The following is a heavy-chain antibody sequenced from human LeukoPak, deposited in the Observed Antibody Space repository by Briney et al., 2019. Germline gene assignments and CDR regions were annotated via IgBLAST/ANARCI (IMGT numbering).Heavy chain of an antibody. CDR3: ARAYGDYTGALY. D-gene: IGHD4-17*01. CDR2: IYPGDSDT. CDR1: GYSFTTYW. V-gene: IGHV5-51*01. Sequence: ESLKISCKGSGYSFTTYWIGWVRQMPGKGLEWMGIIYPGDSDTRYSPSFQGQVTISADKSINTTYLHWRSLKASDNAMYYCARAYGDYTGALYWGQGTLVTVSS. J-gene: IGHJ4*02.